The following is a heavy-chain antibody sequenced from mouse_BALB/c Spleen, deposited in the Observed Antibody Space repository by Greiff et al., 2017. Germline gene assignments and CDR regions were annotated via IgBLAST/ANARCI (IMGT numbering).Heavy chain of an antibody. J-gene: IGHJ4*01. Sequence: QVQLKESGPGLVAPSQSLSITCTVSGFSLTSYGVHWVRQPPGKGLEWLGVIWAGGSTNFNSALMSRLSISKDNSKSQVFFKMNRLQTDDTAMYYCARDGSGYGAMDYWGQGTSVTVSS. CDR2: IWAGGST. D-gene: IGHD1-2*01. CDR1: GFSLTSYG. CDR3: ARDGSGYGAMDY. V-gene: IGHV2-9*02.